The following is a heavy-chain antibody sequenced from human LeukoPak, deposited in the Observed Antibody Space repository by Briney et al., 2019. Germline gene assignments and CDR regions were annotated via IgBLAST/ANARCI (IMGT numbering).Heavy chain of an antibody. CDR2: IVPIFGTA. J-gene: IGHJ4*02. Sequence: ASVKVSCKASGGTFSSYAISWVRQAPGQGLEWMGRIVPIFGTANYAQKFQGRVTITADESTSTAYMELSSLRSEDTAVYYCSYGSGSYSGFSGFDYWGQGTLVTVSS. CDR1: GGTFSSYA. CDR3: SYGSGSYSGFSGFDY. D-gene: IGHD3-10*01. V-gene: IGHV1-69*15.